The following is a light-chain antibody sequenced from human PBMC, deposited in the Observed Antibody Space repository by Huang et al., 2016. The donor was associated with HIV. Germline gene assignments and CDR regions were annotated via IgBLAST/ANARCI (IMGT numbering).Light chain of an antibody. V-gene: IGKV3-11*01. CDR2: DTS. J-gene: IGKJ4*01. Sequence: EIVLTQSPVTLSTSPGQRATLTCRASQSVDTYLAWYQQKPGQAPRLLIYDTSDRATGIPARFSGRWSGTDFTLTISSLEPDDFVVYFCQQRNTWPPTFGGGT. CDR1: QSVDTY. CDR3: QQRNTWPPT.